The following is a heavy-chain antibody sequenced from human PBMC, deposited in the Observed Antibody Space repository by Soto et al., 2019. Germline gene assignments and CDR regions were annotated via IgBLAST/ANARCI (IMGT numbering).Heavy chain of an antibody. J-gene: IGHJ4*02. D-gene: IGHD5-12*01. CDR3: ASRARIDDY. Sequence: ASVKVSCKISGYSFTGYSLHWVRQAPGQGLEWMGWINPHSGGTNYAQKFRGRVTMTGATSVSTAYMELRRLTSDDTAVYYCASRARIDDYWGQGTLVTVSS. CDR1: GYSFTGYS. V-gene: IGHV1-2*02. CDR2: INPHSGGT.